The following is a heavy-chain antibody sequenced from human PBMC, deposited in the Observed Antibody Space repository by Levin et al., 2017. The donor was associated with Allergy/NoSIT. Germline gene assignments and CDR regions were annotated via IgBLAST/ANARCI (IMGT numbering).Heavy chain of an antibody. CDR1: GFTFSSYA. CDR3: AKDRAVAGTMGAFQH. Sequence: GESLKISCAASGFTFSSYAMSWVRQAPGKGLEWVSGISGSGGSTYYADSVKGRFTISRDNSKSTLYLQMNSLRGEATAMYYCAKDRAVAGTMGAFQHWGQGTLVTVSS. CDR2: ISGSGGST. D-gene: IGHD6-19*01. J-gene: IGHJ1*01. V-gene: IGHV3-23*01.